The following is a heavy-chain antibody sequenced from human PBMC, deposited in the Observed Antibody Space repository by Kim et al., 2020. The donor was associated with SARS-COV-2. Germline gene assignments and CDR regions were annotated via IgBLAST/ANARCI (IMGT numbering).Heavy chain of an antibody. Sequence: YCADAVKGRLTISRDNAKNSLYLQMNSLRAEDTAVYYCARVRGSRSLDDYWGQGTLVTVSS. D-gene: IGHD6-13*01. V-gene: IGHV3-11*04. J-gene: IGHJ4*02. CDR3: ARVRGSRSLDDY.